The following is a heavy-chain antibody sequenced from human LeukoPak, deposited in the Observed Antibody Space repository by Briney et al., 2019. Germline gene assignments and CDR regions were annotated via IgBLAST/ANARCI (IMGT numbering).Heavy chain of an antibody. D-gene: IGHD3-9*01. CDR1: GYTFTSYG. V-gene: IGHV1-18*01. Sequence: ASVKVSCKASGYTFTSYGISWVRQAPGQGLEWMGWISAYNGNTNYAQKLQGRVTTTTDTSTSTAYMELRSLRSDDTAVYYCARDRSRYFDWLLEIWGQGTLVTVSS. CDR2: ISAYNGNT. CDR3: ARDRSRYFDWLLEI. J-gene: IGHJ4*02.